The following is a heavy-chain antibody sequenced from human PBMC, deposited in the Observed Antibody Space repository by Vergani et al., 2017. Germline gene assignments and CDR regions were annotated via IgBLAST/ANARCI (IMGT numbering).Heavy chain of an antibody. D-gene: IGHD3-10*01. CDR1: GFTFGDYY. V-gene: IGHV3-11*06. CDR2: ISSSSSYI. Sequence: VHLEESGGGLVQPGGSLRLSCAASGFTFGDYYMAWIRLAPGKGLVWVSSISSSSSYIYYADSVKGRFTISRDNAKNSLYLQMNSLRAEDTAVYYCARVGEEYYYYYMDVWGKGTTVTVSS. J-gene: IGHJ6*03. CDR3: ARVGEEYYYYYMDV.